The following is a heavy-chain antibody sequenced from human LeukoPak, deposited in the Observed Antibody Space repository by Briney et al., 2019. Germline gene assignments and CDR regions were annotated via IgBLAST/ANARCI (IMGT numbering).Heavy chain of an antibody. J-gene: IGHJ6*03. CDR3: ARIAARPRYYYYYMDV. CDR1: GGTFSSYA. D-gene: IGHD6-6*01. V-gene: IGHV1-69*05. CDR2: IIPIFGTA. Sequence: SVTVSCKASGGTFSSYAISWVRQAPGQGLEWMGGIIPIFGTANYAQKFQGRVTITTDESTSTAYMELSSLRSEDTAVYYCARIAARPRYYYYYMDVWGKGTTVTVSS.